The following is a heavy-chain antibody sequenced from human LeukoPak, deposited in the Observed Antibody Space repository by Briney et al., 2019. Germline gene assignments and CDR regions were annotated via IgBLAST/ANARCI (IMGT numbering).Heavy chain of an antibody. CDR3: TFRGVMKFFDY. D-gene: IGHD3-10*01. CDR1: GFTFSSYA. V-gene: IGHV3-30*04. J-gene: IGHJ4*02. Sequence: GGSLRLSCAASGFTFSSYAMHWVRQAPGKGLEWVAVISYDGSNKYYADSVKGRFTISRDNSKNTLYLQMNSLRAEDTAVYYCTFRGVMKFFDYWGQGTLVTVSS. CDR2: ISYDGSNK.